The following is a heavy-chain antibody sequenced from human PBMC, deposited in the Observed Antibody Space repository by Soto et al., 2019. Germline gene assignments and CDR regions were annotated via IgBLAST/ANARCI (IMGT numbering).Heavy chain of an antibody. J-gene: IGHJ5*02. D-gene: IGHD3-22*01. CDR2: IIPIFGTA. CDR3: ARGRHMYYYDSSSPNWFDP. V-gene: IGHV1-69*13. CDR1: GGTFSSYA. Sequence: ASVKVSCKASGGTFSSYAISWVRQAPGQGLEWMGGIIPIFGTANYAQKFQGRVTITADESTSTAYMELSSLRSEDTAVYYCARGRHMYYYDSSSPNWFDPWGQGTLVTVSS.